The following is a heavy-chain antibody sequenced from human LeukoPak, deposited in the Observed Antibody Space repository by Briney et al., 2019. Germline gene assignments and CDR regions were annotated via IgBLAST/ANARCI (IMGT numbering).Heavy chain of an antibody. J-gene: IGHJ4*02. CDR1: GGSISSSSYY. V-gene: IGHV4-39*01. D-gene: IGHD5-18*01. CDR2: IYYSGST. Sequence: PSETLSLTCTVSGGSISSSSYYWGWIRQPPGKGLEWIGSIYYSGSTYYNPSLKSRVTISVDTSKKQFSLKLSSVTAADTAVYYCARLRSDTAMVVFDYWGQGTLVTVSS. CDR3: ARLRSDTAMVVFDY.